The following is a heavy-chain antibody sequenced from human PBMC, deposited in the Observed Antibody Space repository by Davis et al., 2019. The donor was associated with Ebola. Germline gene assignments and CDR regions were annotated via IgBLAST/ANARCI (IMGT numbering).Heavy chain of an antibody. Sequence: ASVKVSCKASGYTFTSYGISWVRQAPGQGLEWMGWISAYNGNTNYAQKLQGRVTMTTDTSTSTAYMELRSLRSEDTAVYYCARDGADDFKSYYYDSSGYYAYFDYWGQGTLVTVSS. CDR1: GYTFTSYG. CDR3: ARDGADDFKSYYYDSSGYYAYFDY. V-gene: IGHV1-18*01. J-gene: IGHJ4*02. D-gene: IGHD3-22*01. CDR2: ISAYNGNT.